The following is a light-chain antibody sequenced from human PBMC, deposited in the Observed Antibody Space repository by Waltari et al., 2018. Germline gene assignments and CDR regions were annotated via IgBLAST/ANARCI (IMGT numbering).Light chain of an antibody. V-gene: IGLV3-21*04. CDR3: QVWHAAIDPGV. Sequence: SYVLTQPPSVSVAPGETARVTWGGDNIGSYSVHWYQQKPGQAPVLVIRYDTDRPSGIPERFSGSNSANPATLTISRVEAGDEANYYCQVWHAAIDPGVFGTGTEVTV. J-gene: IGLJ1*01. CDR2: YDT. CDR1: NIGSYS.